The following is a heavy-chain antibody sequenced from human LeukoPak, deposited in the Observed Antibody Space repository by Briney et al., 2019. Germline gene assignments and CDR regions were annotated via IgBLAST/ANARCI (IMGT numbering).Heavy chain of an antibody. V-gene: IGHV3-21*01. CDR1: GFTFSSYS. Sequence: GGSLRLSCAASGFTFSSYSMNWVRQAPGKGLEWVSSISSSSSYIYYADSVKGRFTISRDNAKNSLYLQMNSLRAEDTAVYYCARVDYDFWSGPFDYWGQGTLVTVPS. CDR3: ARVDYDFWSGPFDY. CDR2: ISSSSSYI. J-gene: IGHJ4*02. D-gene: IGHD3-3*01.